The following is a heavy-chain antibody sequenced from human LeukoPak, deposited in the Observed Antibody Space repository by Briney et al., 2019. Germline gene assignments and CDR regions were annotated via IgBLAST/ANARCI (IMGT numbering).Heavy chain of an antibody. J-gene: IGHJ4*02. CDR1: GFTFSSYG. Sequence: PGGSLRLSCAASGFTFSSYGMHWVRQAPGKGLEWVAVIWYDGSNKYYADSVKGRFTISRDNSKNTLYLQMNSLRAEDTAVYYCARDGGGSGETGYDYWGQGTLVTASS. D-gene: IGHD3-10*01. V-gene: IGHV3-33*01. CDR3: ARDGGGSGETGYDY. CDR2: IWYDGSNK.